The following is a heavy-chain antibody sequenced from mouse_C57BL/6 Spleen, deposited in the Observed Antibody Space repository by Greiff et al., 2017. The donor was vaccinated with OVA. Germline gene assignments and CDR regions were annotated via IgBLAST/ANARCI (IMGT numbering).Heavy chain of an antibody. Sequence: EVQLQQSGPGLVKPSQSLSLTCSVTGYSITSGYYWNWIRQFPGNKLEWMGYISYDGSNNYNPSLKNRISITRDTSKNQFFLKLNSVTTEDTATYYCARDYYEDYWGQGTSVTVSS. V-gene: IGHV3-6*01. CDR3: ARDYYEDY. CDR2: ISYDGSN. J-gene: IGHJ4*01. D-gene: IGHD1-1*01. CDR1: GYSITSGYY.